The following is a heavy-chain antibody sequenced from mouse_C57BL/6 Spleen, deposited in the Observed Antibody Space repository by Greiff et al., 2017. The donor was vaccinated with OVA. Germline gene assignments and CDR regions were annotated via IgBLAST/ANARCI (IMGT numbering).Heavy chain of an antibody. Sequence: QVQLQQPGAELVMPGASVKLSCKASGYTFTSYWMHWVKQRPGQGLEWIGEIDPSDSYTNYNQKFKGKSTLTVDKSSSTAYMQLSSLTSEDSAVYYCATIYDDYGAFAYWGQGTLVTVSA. CDR3: ATIYDDYGAFAY. J-gene: IGHJ3*01. V-gene: IGHV1-69*01. CDR1: GYTFTSYW. CDR2: IDPSDSYT. D-gene: IGHD2-4*01.